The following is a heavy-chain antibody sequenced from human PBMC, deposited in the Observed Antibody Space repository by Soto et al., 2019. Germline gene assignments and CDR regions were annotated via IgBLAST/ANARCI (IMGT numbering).Heavy chain of an antibody. CDR2: IIPIFGTA. V-gene: IGHV1-69*01. J-gene: IGHJ5*02. Sequence: QVQLVQSGAEVKKPGSSVKVSCKASGGTFSSYAISWVRQAPGQGLEWMGGIIPIFGTANYAQTFQGRVTITADESTRTAYMERRSLRSKDSAVDYWARNSHIAAASTFDPWGKGPLVSVSS. CDR3: ARNSHIAAASTFDP. D-gene: IGHD6-13*01. CDR1: GGTFSSYA.